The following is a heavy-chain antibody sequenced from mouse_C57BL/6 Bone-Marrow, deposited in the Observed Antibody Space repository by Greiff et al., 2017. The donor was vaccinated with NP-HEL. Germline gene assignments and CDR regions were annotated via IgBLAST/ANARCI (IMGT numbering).Heavy chain of an antibody. V-gene: IGHV1-69*01. CDR1: GYTFTSYW. CDR3: AREIMVTTDSWFAD. J-gene: IGHJ3*01. D-gene: IGHD2-2*01. Sequence: QVQLQQPGAELVMPGASVKLSCKASGYTFTSYWMHWVKQRPGQGLEWIGEIDPSDSYTNYNQKFKGKSTLTVDKSSSTAYMQLSSLTSEDSAVYYCAREIMVTTDSWFADWGQGTLVTVSA. CDR2: IDPSDSYT.